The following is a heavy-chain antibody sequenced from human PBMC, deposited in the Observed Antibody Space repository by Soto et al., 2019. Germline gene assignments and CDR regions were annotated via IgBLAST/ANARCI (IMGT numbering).Heavy chain of an antibody. CDR2: IWYDGSHK. CDR1: GFTFSSYG. Sequence: QVQLVESGGDVVQPGRSLRLSCAASGFTFSSYGMHWVRHAPGKGLEWVALIWYDGSHKYYPDSVKGRFTISRDKSKNPLSRQMNGLRADDTAVYYCARDRYDEYYFYYWGQGTLVTVSS. CDR3: ARDRYDEYYFYY. J-gene: IGHJ4*02. D-gene: IGHD3-22*01. V-gene: IGHV3-33*01.